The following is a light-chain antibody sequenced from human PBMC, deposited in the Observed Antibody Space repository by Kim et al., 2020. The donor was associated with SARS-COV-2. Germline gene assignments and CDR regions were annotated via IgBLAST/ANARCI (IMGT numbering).Light chain of an antibody. CDR3: SAWDSSLSAWV. V-gene: IGLV10-54*01. CDR2: RNN. Sequence: QAGLTQPPSVSKALRQTATLTCTGNSNNVGNQGAAWLQHHQGHPPKLLSYRNNNRPSGISERLSASRSGNTASLTITGLQPEDEADYYCSAWDSSLSAWVFGGGTKLTVL. CDR1: SNNVGNQG. J-gene: IGLJ3*02.